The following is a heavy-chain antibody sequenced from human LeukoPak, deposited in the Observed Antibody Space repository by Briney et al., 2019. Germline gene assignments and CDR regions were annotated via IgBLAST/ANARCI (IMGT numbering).Heavy chain of an antibody. CDR1: GFTFSSYS. D-gene: IGHD2-2*01. Sequence: GGSLRLSCAASGFTFSSYSMNWVREGPGEGLEWGSYISSSSTIYYADSVKGRFTISRGNPKNSLYLQMNSLRAEDTAVYYCAREGQPAAVTYPYYMDLWRKGTTVTVSS. CDR2: ISSSSTI. CDR3: AREGQPAAVTYPYYMDL. J-gene: IGHJ6*03. V-gene: IGHV3-48*04.